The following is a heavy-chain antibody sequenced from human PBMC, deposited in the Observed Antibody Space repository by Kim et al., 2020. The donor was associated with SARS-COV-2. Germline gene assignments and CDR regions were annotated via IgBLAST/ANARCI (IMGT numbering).Heavy chain of an antibody. V-gene: IGHV4-39*01. J-gene: IGHJ3*02. CDR3: ADSYYYDSTEAFDI. D-gene: IGHD3-22*01. Sequence: NPTLKSRVTISVDTSKNQFSLKLSSVTAADTAVYYCADSYYYDSTEAFDIWGQGTMVTVSS.